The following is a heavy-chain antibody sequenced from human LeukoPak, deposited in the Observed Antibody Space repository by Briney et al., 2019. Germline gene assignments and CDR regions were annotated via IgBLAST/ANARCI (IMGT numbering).Heavy chain of an antibody. CDR2: LYNDGST. CDR1: GFTVSSNY. V-gene: IGHV3-53*01. CDR3: AKKAQYNGNYPLDY. D-gene: IGHD1-26*01. J-gene: IGHJ4*02. Sequence: GGSLRLSCEASGFTVSSNYMSWVRQAPGKGLDWVSILYNDGSTYYADSAKGRFTISRDNSKNTLYLQMNSLRAEDTALYFCAKKAQYNGNYPLDYWGQGTLVTVSS.